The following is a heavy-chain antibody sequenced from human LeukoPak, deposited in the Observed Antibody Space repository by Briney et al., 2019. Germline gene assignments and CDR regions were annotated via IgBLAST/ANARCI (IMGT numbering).Heavy chain of an antibody. CDR3: ARDREDGSGSYGSFDP. J-gene: IGHJ5*02. D-gene: IGHD3-10*01. CDR1: GGTFSSYA. Sequence: ASVKVSCKASGGTFSSYAISWVRQAPGQGLEWMGGIIPIFGTANYAQKFQGRVTVTTDESTSTAYMELSSLRSEDTAVYYCARDREDGSGSYGSFDPWGQGTLVTVAS. V-gene: IGHV1-69*05. CDR2: IIPIFGTA.